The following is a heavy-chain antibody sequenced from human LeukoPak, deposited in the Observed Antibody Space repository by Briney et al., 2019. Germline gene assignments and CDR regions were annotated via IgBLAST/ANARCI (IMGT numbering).Heavy chain of an antibody. Sequence: PGGSLRLSCATSGFTFSSYWMSWVRQAPGKGLEWVANIKQDGSEKYYVDSVKGRFTTSRDNAKNSLYLQINSLRAEDTAVYYCARRRYSGSSQHFDYWGLGTLVTVSS. CDR2: IKQDGSEK. CDR3: ARRRYSGSSQHFDY. CDR1: GFTFSSYW. D-gene: IGHD1-26*01. J-gene: IGHJ4*02. V-gene: IGHV3-7*01.